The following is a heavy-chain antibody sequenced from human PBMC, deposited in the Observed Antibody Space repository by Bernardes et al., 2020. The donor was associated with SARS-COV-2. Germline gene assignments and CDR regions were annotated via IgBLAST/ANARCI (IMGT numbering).Heavy chain of an antibody. J-gene: IGHJ4*02. D-gene: IGHD4-17*01. CDR2: INHSGST. Sequence: SETLSLTCAVYGGSFSGYYWSWIRQPPGKGLEWIGEINHSGSTNNNPSLKSRVTISVDTSKNQFSLKLSSVTAADSAVYYCARVASTVALYYFDYWGQGTLVTVSS. CDR1: GGSFSGYY. CDR3: ARVASTVALYYFDY. V-gene: IGHV4-34*01.